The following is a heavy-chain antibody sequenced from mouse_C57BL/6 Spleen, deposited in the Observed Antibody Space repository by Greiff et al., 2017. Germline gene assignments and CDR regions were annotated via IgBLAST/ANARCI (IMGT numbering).Heavy chain of an antibody. V-gene: IGHV1-72*01. CDR3: ASPITTVVDYYAMDY. Sequence: QVQLQQPGAELVKPGASVKLSCKASGYTFTSYWMHWVKQRPGRGLEWIGRIDPNSGGTKYNGKFKSKATLTVDKPSSTAYMQLSSLTSEDSAVYYCASPITTVVDYYAMDYWGQGTSVTVSS. D-gene: IGHD1-1*01. J-gene: IGHJ4*01. CDR1: GYTFTSYW. CDR2: IDPNSGGT.